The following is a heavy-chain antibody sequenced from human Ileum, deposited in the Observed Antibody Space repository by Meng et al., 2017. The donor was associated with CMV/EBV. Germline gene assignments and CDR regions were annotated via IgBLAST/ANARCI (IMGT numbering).Heavy chain of an antibody. D-gene: IGHD3-3*01. CDR1: GGSISSYY. CDR3: ARAETLPYYDFWSGYYSNWFDP. Sequence: SETLSLTCTVSGGSISSYYWSWIRQPPGKGLEWIGYIYYSGSTNYNPSLKSRVTISVDTSKNQFSLKLSSVTAADTAVYYCARAETLPYYDFWSGYYSNWFDPWDQGTLVTVSS. V-gene: IGHV4-59*01. CDR2: IYYSGST. J-gene: IGHJ5*02.